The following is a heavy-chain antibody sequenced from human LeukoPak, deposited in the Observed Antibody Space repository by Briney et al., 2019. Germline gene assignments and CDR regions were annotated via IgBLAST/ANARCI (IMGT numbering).Heavy chain of an antibody. CDR1: GFTYNIHA. CDR3: ARDQGFSYYYFDY. J-gene: IGHJ4*02. CDR2: ISANGATT. D-gene: IGHD5-18*01. Sequence: GGSQTLSCVPSGFTYNIHAMICVRHAPGKGLEWVAGISANGATTYNTHSVRGRFRISRENPKNTVHLQMSSLSAEDTAIYYCARDQGFSYYYFDYWGQGILVTVSS. V-gene: IGHV3-23*01.